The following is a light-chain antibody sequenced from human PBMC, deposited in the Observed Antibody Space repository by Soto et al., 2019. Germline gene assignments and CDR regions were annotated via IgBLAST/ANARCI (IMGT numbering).Light chain of an antibody. CDR1: SSDVGGFNY. CDR3: PSYTSTNSPV. V-gene: IGLV2-14*01. CDR2: EVS. J-gene: IGLJ1*01. Sequence: QSVLTQPVSVSGSPGQSITISCSGTSSDVGGFNYVSWYQHHPGTAPKLITYEVSNRPSGISDRFSGSKSGNTASLTISGLQAEDEADYHCPSYTSTNSPVFGTGTKVTVL.